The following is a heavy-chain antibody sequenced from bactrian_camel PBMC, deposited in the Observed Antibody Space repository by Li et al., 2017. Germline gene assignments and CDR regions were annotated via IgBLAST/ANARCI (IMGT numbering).Heavy chain of an antibody. CDR1: GFTFSRYS. J-gene: IGHJ4*01. D-gene: IGHD3*01. CDR2: IATNSAT. V-gene: IGHV3S10*01. Sequence: VESGGGLVQPGGSLRLSSATSGFTFSRYSMSWVRQAPGKGLAWVSGIATNSATLYSPSVEGRFTSSSDNSKNTVHLQINSLKPEDSAMYYCAADEMGGIENVYRGQGTQVTVS. CDR3: AADEMGGIENVY.